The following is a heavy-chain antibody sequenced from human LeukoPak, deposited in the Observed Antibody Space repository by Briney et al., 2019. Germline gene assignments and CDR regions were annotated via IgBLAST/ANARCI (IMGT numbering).Heavy chain of an antibody. Sequence: GASVKVSCKASGGTFSSYAISWVRQAPGQGLEWMGGIIPIFGTANYAQKFQGRVTITTDESTSTAYMELSSLRSEDTAVYYCAREGRYSSSSDYWGQGTLVTVSS. V-gene: IGHV1-69*05. CDR3: AREGRYSSSSDY. CDR1: GGTFSSYA. D-gene: IGHD6-6*01. CDR2: IIPIFGTA. J-gene: IGHJ4*02.